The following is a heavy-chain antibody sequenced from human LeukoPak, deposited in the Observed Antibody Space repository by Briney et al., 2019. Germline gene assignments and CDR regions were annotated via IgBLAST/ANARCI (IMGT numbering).Heavy chain of an antibody. D-gene: IGHD3-10*01. CDR2: ISGDGDSM. CDR3: TKDRRQHYYASGSYLNWFDP. CDR1: GFFFRNYA. J-gene: IGHJ5*02. Sequence: GGSLRLSCAASGFFFRNYAMHWVRQTPGKGLEWVSGISGDGDSMFYADSVKGRFTISRDSSKNAVHLQMNILRAEDTAIYYCTKDRRQHYYASGSYLNWFDPWGQGTLVTVSS. V-gene: IGHV3-23*01.